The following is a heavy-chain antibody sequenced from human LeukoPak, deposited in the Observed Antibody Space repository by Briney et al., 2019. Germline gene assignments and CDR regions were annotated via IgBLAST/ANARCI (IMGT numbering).Heavy chain of an antibody. J-gene: IGHJ4*02. V-gene: IGHV1-18*01. CDR2: ISAYNGDT. D-gene: IGHD6-6*01. CDR1: GYTFTNYG. CDR3: ARDLRSSSVYYFDN. Sequence: SVKVSCKASGYTFTNYGISWVRQAPGQGLEWVAWISAYNGDTNFAQKLQGRVTMTTDTSTSTAYMELRSLKPDDTAVYYCARDLRSSSVYYFDNWGQGTLVTVSS.